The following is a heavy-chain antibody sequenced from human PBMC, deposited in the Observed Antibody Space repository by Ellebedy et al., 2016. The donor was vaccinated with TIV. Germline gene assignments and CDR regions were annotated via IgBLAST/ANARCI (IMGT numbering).Heavy chain of an antibody. Sequence: GESLKISXAASGFTFNIAGMTWVRQAPGKGLEWVGTIVFSGTAAYYSDSVKGRSIISRGNAKNSLFLQMNSLRVEDTAVYYCARDGSEWSRDYWGQGTLVTVSS. D-gene: IGHD3-3*01. CDR2: IVFSGTAA. J-gene: IGHJ4*02. V-gene: IGHV3-21*01. CDR3: ARDGSEWSRDY. CDR1: GFTFNIAG.